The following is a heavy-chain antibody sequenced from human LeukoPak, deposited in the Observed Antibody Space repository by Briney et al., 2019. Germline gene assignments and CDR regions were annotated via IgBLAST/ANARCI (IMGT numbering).Heavy chain of an antibody. CDR3: ARDPSSLLFESPYYMDV. V-gene: IGHV3-74*01. CDR1: GFTFSSYW. Sequence: PGGSLRLSCAASGFTFSSYWMHWVRQAPGKGLVWVSRINSDGSGTDSADSVKGRFTISRDNSKNTLYLQMNSLRAEDTAVYYCARDPSSLLFESPYYMDVWGKGTTVTVSS. J-gene: IGHJ6*03. CDR2: INSDGSGT. D-gene: IGHD1-26*01.